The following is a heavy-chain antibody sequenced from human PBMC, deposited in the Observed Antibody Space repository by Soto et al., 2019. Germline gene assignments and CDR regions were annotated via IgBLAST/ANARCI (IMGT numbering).Heavy chain of an antibody. V-gene: IGHV3-30*18. D-gene: IGHD2-21*02. CDR3: AKDPWDGGNSGGYDY. Sequence: QVQLVESGGGVVQPGRSLRLSCAASGFTFSSYGMHWVRQAPGKGLEWVAVISYDGSNKYYADSVKGRFTISRDNCKNTLYLQMYSLRAEDTAVYYCAKDPWDGGNSGGYDYWGQGTLVTVSS. CDR1: GFTFSSYG. J-gene: IGHJ4*02. CDR2: ISYDGSNK.